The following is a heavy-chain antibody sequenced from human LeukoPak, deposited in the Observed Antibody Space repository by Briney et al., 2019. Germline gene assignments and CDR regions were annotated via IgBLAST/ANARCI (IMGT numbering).Heavy chain of an antibody. CDR2: IYYSGST. CDR1: GGSISSYY. J-gene: IGHJ6*02. CDR3: ARGGPDFWSGYRLYGMDV. V-gene: IGHV4-59*01. D-gene: IGHD3-3*01. Sequence: SETLSLTCTVSGGSISSYYWSWIRQPPGKGVEGIGDIYYSGSTNYNPSLKSRVTISVDTSKNQFSLKLSSVTAADTAVYYCARGGPDFWSGYRLYGMDVWGQGTTVTVSS.